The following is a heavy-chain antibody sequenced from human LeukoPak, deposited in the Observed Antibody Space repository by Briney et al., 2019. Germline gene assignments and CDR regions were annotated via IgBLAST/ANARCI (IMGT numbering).Heavy chain of an antibody. V-gene: IGHV3-7*01. J-gene: IGHJ4*02. Sequence: GRSLRLSCAASGFTFSSYAMHWVRQAPGKGLEWLAKIKQDGSERYYVDSVKGRFTISKDNAKNSLYLQMNSLRAEDTAVYYCARDRATYFDYWGQGTLVTVSS. CDR3: ARDRATYFDY. CDR2: IKQDGSER. CDR1: GFTFSSYA. D-gene: IGHD1-26*01.